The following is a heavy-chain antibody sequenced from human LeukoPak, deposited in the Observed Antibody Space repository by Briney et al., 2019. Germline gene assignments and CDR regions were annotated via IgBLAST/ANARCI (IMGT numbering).Heavy chain of an antibody. CDR2: IYYSGST. CDR1: GGSISSYY. J-gene: IGHJ4*02. CDR3: ARHDMDVSGGGLDYFDY. V-gene: IGHV4-59*08. D-gene: IGHD3-9*01. Sequence: SETLSLTCIVSGGSISSYYWSWIRQPPGKGLGWIGYIYYSGSTNYNPSLKSRVAISVDTSKNQFSLKLTSVTAADTAVYYCARHDMDVSGGGLDYFDYWGQGTLVTVSS.